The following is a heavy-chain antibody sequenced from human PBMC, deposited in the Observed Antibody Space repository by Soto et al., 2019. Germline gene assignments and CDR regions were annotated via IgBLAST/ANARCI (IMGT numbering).Heavy chain of an antibody. V-gene: IGHV1-2*04. Sequence: ASVKVSCKASGYTFTGYYMHWVRQAPGQGLEWMGWINPNSGGTNYAQKFQGWVTMTRDTSISTAYMELSRLRSDDTAVYYCGREGQQLAQEKYYQFNGMDVWGQGTTVTVSS. CDR3: GREGQQLAQEKYYQFNGMDV. D-gene: IGHD6-13*01. CDR1: GYTFTGYY. J-gene: IGHJ6*02. CDR2: INPNSGGT.